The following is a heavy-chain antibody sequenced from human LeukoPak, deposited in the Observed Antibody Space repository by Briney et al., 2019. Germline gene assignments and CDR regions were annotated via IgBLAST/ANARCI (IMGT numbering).Heavy chain of an antibody. J-gene: IGHJ4*02. D-gene: IGHD4-11*01. V-gene: IGHV3-33*06. Sequence: GGSLRLSCAASGFTFSHYGLHWVRQAPGKGLEWVAVIWSDGSNKYYADSVKGRFTISRDDSKKMLYLQMSSLRGEDTAVYYCAKDAQRGFDYSNSLEYWGQGTLVTVSS. CDR1: GFTFSHYG. CDR2: IWSDGSNK. CDR3: AKDAQRGFDYSNSLEY.